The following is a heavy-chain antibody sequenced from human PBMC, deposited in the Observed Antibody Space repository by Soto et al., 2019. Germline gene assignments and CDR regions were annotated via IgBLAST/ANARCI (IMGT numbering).Heavy chain of an antibody. Sequence: SEPLSRTCSVSGDSIGIRDYYWIWIRQSPGKGLEWIAYIYYSGSAYYNPSLKSRVIMSVDTSKSQFSLNLLSVTAADTAVYYCVRCLGSGRNWFDPWGQGTLVTVSS. CDR1: GDSIGIRDYY. D-gene: IGHD3-10*01. CDR3: VRCLGSGRNWFDP. V-gene: IGHV4-30-4*01. J-gene: IGHJ5*02. CDR2: IYYSGSA.